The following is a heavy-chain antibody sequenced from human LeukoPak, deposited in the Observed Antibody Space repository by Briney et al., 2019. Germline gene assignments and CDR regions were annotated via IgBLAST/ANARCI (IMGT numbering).Heavy chain of an antibody. V-gene: IGHV1-2*02. J-gene: IGHJ6*03. Sequence: GASVKVSCKASGYTFTGYYMHWVRQAPGQGLEWMGCINPNTGGTNYAQKFQGRVAMTRDTSISTAYMELSRLRSDDTAVYYCARFYSGYGNYYYYMDVWGKGTTVSVSS. CDR2: INPNTGGT. CDR1: GYTFTGYY. CDR3: ARFYSGYGNYYYYMDV. D-gene: IGHD5-12*01.